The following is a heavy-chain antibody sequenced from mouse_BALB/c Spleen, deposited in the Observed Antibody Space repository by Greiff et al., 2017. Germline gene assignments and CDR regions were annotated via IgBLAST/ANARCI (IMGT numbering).Heavy chain of an antibody. J-gene: IGHJ2*01. Sequence: EVQLVESGPSLVKPSQTLSLTCSVTGDSITSGYWNWIRKFPGNKLEYMGYISYSGSTYYNPSLKSRISITRDTSKNQYYLQLNSVTTEDTATYYCARYPYGNYQYYFDYWGQGTTLTVSS. V-gene: IGHV3-8*02. CDR1: GDSITSGY. CDR3: ARYPYGNYQYYFDY. CDR2: ISYSGST. D-gene: IGHD2-1*01.